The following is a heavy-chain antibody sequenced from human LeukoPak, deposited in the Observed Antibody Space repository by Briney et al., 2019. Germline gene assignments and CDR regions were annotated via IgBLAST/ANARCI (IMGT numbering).Heavy chain of an antibody. CDR2: ISSSGSTT. D-gene: IGHD3-10*01. Sequence: GGSLRLSCAASGFTFSSYEMNWVRQAPGKGLEWVSYISSSGSTTYYADSVKGRFTISRDNAKNSLYLQMNSLRAEDTAVYYCARDEGWFGELYYWGQGTLVTVSS. V-gene: IGHV3-48*03. CDR3: ARDEGWFGELYY. CDR1: GFTFSSYE. J-gene: IGHJ4*02.